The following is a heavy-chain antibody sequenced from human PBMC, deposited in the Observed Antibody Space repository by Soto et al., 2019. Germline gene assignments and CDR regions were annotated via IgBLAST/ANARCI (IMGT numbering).Heavy chain of an antibody. Sequence: SLRLSCAASGFTFSSYVMHWVRQAPGKGLEWVAVISYDGSNKNHADTVKGRFTISRDNSKNTLYLQMNSLRAEDTAVYYCARGYDFWSGYYYPYGMDVWGQGTTVTVSS. J-gene: IGHJ6*02. CDR3: ARGYDFWSGYYYPYGMDV. D-gene: IGHD3-3*01. V-gene: IGHV3-30-3*01. CDR1: GFTFSSYV. CDR2: ISYDGSNK.